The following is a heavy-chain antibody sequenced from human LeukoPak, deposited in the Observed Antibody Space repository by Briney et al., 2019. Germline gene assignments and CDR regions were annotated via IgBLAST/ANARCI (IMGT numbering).Heavy chain of an antibody. Sequence: ASVKVSCKASGYTFTSYGISWVRQAPGQGLEWMGWISAYNGNTNYAQKFQGRVTITADKSTSTAYMELSSLRSEDTAVYYCARDPKEDSYYDFWSGQNANNWFDPWGQGTLVTVSS. J-gene: IGHJ5*02. CDR3: ARDPKEDSYYDFWSGQNANNWFDP. V-gene: IGHV1-18*01. D-gene: IGHD3-3*01. CDR2: ISAYNGNT. CDR1: GYTFTSYG.